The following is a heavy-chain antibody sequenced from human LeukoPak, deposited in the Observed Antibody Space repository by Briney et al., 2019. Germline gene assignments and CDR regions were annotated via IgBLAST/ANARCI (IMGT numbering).Heavy chain of an antibody. V-gene: IGHV3-53*01. CDR1: GFTVSSNY. CDR2: IYSGGST. Sequence: PGGSLRLSCAASGFTVSSNYMSWVRQAPGKGLEWVSVIYSGGSTYYADSVKGRFTISRDNSKNTLYLQMNSLRAEDTAVYYCARDPPPSYVIAAAGTGYWGQGTLVTVSS. CDR3: ARDPPPSYVIAAAGTGY. D-gene: IGHD6-13*01. J-gene: IGHJ4*02.